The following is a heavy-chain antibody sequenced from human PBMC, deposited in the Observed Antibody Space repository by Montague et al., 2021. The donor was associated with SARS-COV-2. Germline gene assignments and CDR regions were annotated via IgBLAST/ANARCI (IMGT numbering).Heavy chain of an antibody. CDR3: ARLGDGVVPSPILGVGPYYSYYYMDV. J-gene: IGHJ6*03. CDR2: IHHGGST. Sequence: SETLSLTCAVHGGSFSTYSWNWICQPPGKGLEWIGEIHHGGSTNYNPSLKSRVTISADTSKNQFYLKLTSVAAADTAVYYRARLGDGVVPSPILGVGPYYSYYYMDVWGRGTAVTVSS. V-gene: IGHV4-34*01. D-gene: IGHD3-10*01. CDR1: GGSFSTYS.